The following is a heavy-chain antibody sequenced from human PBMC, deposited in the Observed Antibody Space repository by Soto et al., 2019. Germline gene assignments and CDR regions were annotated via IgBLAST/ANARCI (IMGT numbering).Heavy chain of an antibody. Sequence: ASVNRSCKASGYALTVYYMHWVRQAPGQGLEWMGWINPNSGGTNYAQKFQGWVTMTRDTSISTAYMELSRLRSDDTAVYYCARGYFDWLLQREYYFDYWGQGTLLTVSS. CDR2: INPNSGGT. CDR3: ARGYFDWLLQREYYFDY. J-gene: IGHJ4*02. V-gene: IGHV1-2*04. D-gene: IGHD3-9*01. CDR1: GYALTVYY.